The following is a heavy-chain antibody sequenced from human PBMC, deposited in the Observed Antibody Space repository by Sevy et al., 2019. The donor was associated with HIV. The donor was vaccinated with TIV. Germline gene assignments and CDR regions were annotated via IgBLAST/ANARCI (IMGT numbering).Heavy chain of an antibody. J-gene: IGHJ4*02. V-gene: IGHV1-24*01. CDR1: GYTLTQLS. D-gene: IGHD3-3*01. CDR3: ATGREYYEGNSGYFDY. CDR2: FDPEDGER. Sequence: ASVKVSCKVSGYTLTQLSMHWVRQAPGKGLEWLGSFDPEDGERIYAQKFQGRFTMTEETSTDTAYMELGSLRSEDTAIYYCATGREYYEGNSGYFDYWGQGTLVTVSS.